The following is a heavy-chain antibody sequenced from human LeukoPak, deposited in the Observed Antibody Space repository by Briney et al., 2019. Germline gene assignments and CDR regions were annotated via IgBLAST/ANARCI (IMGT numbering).Heavy chain of an antibody. CDR3: ARDLRQTSDYFDY. CDR2: INPDSGGT. CDR1: GYTFTGYY. D-gene: IGHD3-16*01. J-gene: IGHJ4*02. Sequence: ASVKVSCKASGYTFTGYYIHWVRQAPGQGLEWMGWINPDSGGTNYAQKFPGRVIMTRDTSISTAYMELSSLRSDDTAVYYCARDLRQTSDYFDYWGQGTLVAVSS. V-gene: IGHV1-2*02.